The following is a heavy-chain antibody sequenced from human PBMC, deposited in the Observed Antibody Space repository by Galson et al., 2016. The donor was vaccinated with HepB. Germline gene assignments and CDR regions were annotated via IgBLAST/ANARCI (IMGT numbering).Heavy chain of an antibody. CDR1: GFTFGDYA. D-gene: IGHD1-26*01. J-gene: IGHJ4*02. CDR2: IRRKAYGGTT. Sequence: SLRLSCAASGFTFGDYAMSWFRQAPGKGLEWVGFIRRKAYGGTTEYAASVKGRFTISRDDSKSIAYLQMNSLKTEDTAVYYCTRGGWSRESYLDYWGQGTLVTVSS. CDR3: TRGGWSRESYLDY. V-gene: IGHV3-49*03.